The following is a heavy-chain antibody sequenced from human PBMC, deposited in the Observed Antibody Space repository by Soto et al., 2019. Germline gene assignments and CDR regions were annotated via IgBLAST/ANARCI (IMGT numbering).Heavy chain of an antibody. J-gene: IGHJ5*02. V-gene: IGHV4-4*02. CDR1: GGSISSSNW. D-gene: IGHD3-10*01. Sequence: TSETLSLTCAVSGGSISSSNWWSWVRQPPGKGLEWIGEIYHSGSTNYNPSLKSRVTISVDKSKNQFSLKLSSVTAADTAVYYFGRAPMAPALLDPWGQGTLVTVSS. CDR3: GRAPMAPALLDP. CDR2: IYHSGST.